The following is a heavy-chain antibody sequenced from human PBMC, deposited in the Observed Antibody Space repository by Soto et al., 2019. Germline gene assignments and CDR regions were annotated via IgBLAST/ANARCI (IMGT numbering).Heavy chain of an antibody. CDR1: GSSIIGYY. V-gene: IGHV4-59*12. D-gene: IGHD6-19*01. CDR3: ARGVGGSGLNWFDP. J-gene: IGHJ5*02. Sequence: SETLSLTCTFSGSSIIGYYWTLIRQSPEKGLEWIGYIHYSGSANYNPSLNSRLTTSVDRSKSQFSMKLASVTAADTAVYYCARGVGGSGLNWFDPWGQGTLVTVS. CDR2: IHYSGSA.